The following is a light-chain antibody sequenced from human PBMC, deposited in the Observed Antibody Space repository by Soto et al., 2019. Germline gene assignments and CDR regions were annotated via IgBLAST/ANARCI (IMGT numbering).Light chain of an antibody. CDR1: QNINRR. CDR3: QQYENYWT. V-gene: IGKV1-5*01. CDR2: DAS. Sequence: DIQLTQSPSTLSASVGDRVTITCRASQNINRRLAWYQQKPGKAPNLLIYDASSLESGVPARFSGSGSGTEFTLTISNLQPDDFATYYCQQYENYWTFGQGTKVDIK. J-gene: IGKJ1*01.